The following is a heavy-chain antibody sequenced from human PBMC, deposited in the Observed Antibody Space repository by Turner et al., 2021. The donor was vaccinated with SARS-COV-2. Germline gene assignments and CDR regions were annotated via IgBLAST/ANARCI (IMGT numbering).Heavy chain of an antibody. CDR1: GFLFSTYS. Sequence: EVQLVESGGGLVKPGGSLRLSCAASGFLFSTYSMNWVPQAPGKGLEWVSSISSSSSYIYYANSVKGRLTISRDNAKNSLYLQMNSLRAEDTAVYYCARARWHYYDSSGYYPDAFDIWGQGTMVTVSS. D-gene: IGHD3-22*01. V-gene: IGHV3-21*01. J-gene: IGHJ3*02. CDR2: ISSSSSYI. CDR3: ARARWHYYDSSGYYPDAFDI.